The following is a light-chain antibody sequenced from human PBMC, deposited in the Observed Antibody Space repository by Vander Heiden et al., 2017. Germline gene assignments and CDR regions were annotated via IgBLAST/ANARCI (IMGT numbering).Light chain of an antibody. CDR1: QSLLNSNGYNS. Sequence: TVITQSPLSLPITPGEPASISCGSSQSLLNSNGYNSLDWYLQKPGQSPQLLIYLGSNRASGVPDRFSGSGSGTDFTLKISRVEADDVGVYYCMQALQTPWTFGQGTRVEIK. V-gene: IGKV2-28*01. J-gene: IGKJ1*01. CDR2: LGS. CDR3: MQALQTPWT.